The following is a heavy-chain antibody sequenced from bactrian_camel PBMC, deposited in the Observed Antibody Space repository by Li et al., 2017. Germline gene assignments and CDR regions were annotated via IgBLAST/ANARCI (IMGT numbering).Heavy chain of an antibody. D-gene: IGHD7*01. Sequence: HVQLVESGGGSVQAGGSLRLSCVASGYDIRQPTMGWFRQAPGKEREGVATIWNGGRDERYDASVKGRFTISRDNAKNTLYLQLNSLKTEDTAMYFCVQGVWYSTYGDIQRHQRGQGTQVTVS. V-gene: IGHV3S54*01. J-gene: IGHJ4*01. CDR2: IWNGGRDE. CDR1: GYDIRQPT. CDR3: VQGVWYSTYGDIQRHQ.